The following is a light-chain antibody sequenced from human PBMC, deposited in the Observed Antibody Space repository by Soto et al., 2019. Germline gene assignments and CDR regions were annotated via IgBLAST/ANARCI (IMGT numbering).Light chain of an antibody. CDR3: DSYTSSSTYV. Sequence: QLVLTQPASVSGSPGQSITISCIGTSSDIGGYNYVSWYQQHPGKAPKLIIYGVSKRPSGVSDRFSGSKSGNTASLTISGLQAEDEADYYCDSYTSSSTYVFGTGTKLTVL. CDR2: GVS. CDR1: SSDIGGYNY. J-gene: IGLJ1*01. V-gene: IGLV2-14*01.